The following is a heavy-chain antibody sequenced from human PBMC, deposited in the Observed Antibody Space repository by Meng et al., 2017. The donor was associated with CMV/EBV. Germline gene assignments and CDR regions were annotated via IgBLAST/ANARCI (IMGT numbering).Heavy chain of an antibody. D-gene: IGHD6-13*01. CDR3: ARVAAAVKYYFDY. CDR1: GFTFSSYA. CDR2: ISYDGSNK. V-gene: IGHV3-30*04. J-gene: IGHJ4*02. Sequence: GASLKISCAASGFTFSSYAMHWVRQAPGKGLEWVAVISYDGSNKYYADSVKGRFTISRDNSKNTLYLQMNSLRAEDTAVYYCARVAAAVKYYFDYWGQGTLVTVSS.